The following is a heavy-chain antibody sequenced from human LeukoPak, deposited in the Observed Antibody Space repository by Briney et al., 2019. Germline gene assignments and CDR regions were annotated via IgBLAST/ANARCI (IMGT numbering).Heavy chain of an antibody. D-gene: IGHD5-18*01. V-gene: IGHV3-7*01. CDR2: IKQDGSEK. J-gene: IGHJ4*02. CDR1: GFSFSNYG. CDR3: ARDTGGGYSCYDC. Sequence: PGGSLRLSCAASGFSFSNYGMTWIRQAPGKGLEWVANIKQDGSEKYYVDSVKGRFTISRDNAKNSLYLQMNSLRAEDTAVYYCARDTGGGYSCYDCWGQGTLVTVSS.